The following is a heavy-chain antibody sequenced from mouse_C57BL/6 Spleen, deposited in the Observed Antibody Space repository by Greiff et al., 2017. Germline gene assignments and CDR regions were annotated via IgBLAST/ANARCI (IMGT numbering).Heavy chain of an antibody. CDR2: IHPNSGST. J-gene: IGHJ4*01. Sequence: QVQLQQPGAELVKPGASVKLSCKASGYTFTSYWMHWVKQRPGQGLEWIGMIHPNSGSTNYNEKFKSKATLTVDKSSSTAYMQLSSLTSEDSAVYYCARTYYYCSSPYAMDYWGQGTSVTVSS. V-gene: IGHV1-64*01. CDR3: ARTYYYCSSPYAMDY. D-gene: IGHD1-1*01. CDR1: GYTFTSYW.